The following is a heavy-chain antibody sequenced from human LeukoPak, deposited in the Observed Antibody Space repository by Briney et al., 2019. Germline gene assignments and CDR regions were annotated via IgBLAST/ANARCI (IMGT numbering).Heavy chain of an antibody. CDR3: TRDPWRSRSRRDPFDI. CDR2: IIPIFHTT. J-gene: IGHJ3*02. Sequence: SVKVSCKATGGSFTSYAINWVRQAPGQGLEWMGGIIPIFHTTNYAQRFQGRVTITADDSASTAYMELSSLRFEDTAVYYCTRDPWRSRSRRDPFDIWGQGTMVTVSS. V-gene: IGHV1-69*13. D-gene: IGHD2-2*01. CDR1: GGSFTSYA.